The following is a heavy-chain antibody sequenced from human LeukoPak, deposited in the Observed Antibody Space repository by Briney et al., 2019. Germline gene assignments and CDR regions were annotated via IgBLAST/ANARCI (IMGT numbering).Heavy chain of an antibody. CDR2: INPSTGST. Sequence: ASVKVSCKASGYTFTSYFLHWVRQAPGQGLEWMGIINPSTGSTTYAQKFQGRVTLTRDTSTRTVYMELSSLRSEDTAVYYCATFIRRDGNFYWGQGTLVTVSS. V-gene: IGHV1-46*01. CDR1: GYTFTSYF. CDR3: ATFIRRDGNFY. D-gene: IGHD5-24*01. J-gene: IGHJ4*02.